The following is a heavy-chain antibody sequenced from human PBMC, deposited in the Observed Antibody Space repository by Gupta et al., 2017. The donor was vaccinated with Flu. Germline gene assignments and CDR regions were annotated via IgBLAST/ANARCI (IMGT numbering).Heavy chain of an antibody. J-gene: IGHJ6*02. CDR2: ISYDGSNK. CDR3: AVERHPGVRVSNAMDV. CDR1: GFTFSTSA. V-gene: IGHV3-30*03. D-gene: IGHD1-1*01. Sequence: QVQVVESGGGVVQPGRSLRLSCAASGFTFSTSAMHWVRQAQGKGLEWVAVISYDGSNKYYADSLKGRLTISRDNSRTTVFWQINSLRVEDTAAYYCAVERHPGVRVSNAMDVWGQGTRVTVSS.